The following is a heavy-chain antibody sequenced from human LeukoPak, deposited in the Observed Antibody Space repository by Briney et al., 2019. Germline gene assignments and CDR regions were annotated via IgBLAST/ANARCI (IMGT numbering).Heavy chain of an antibody. Sequence: SETLSLTCAVYGGSFSGYYWSWIRQPPGKGLEWIWEINHSGSTNYNPSLKSRVTISVDTSKNQFSLKLSSVTAADTAVYYCARASLPPSSWPFDYWGQGTLVTVSS. CDR2: INHSGST. D-gene: IGHD6-13*01. V-gene: IGHV4-34*01. J-gene: IGHJ4*02. CDR3: ARASLPPSSWPFDY. CDR1: GGSFSGYY.